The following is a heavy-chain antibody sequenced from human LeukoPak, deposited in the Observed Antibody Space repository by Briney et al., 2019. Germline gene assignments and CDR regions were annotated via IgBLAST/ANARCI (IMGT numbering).Heavy chain of an antibody. CDR1: GFTFSNYA. J-gene: IGHJ4*02. D-gene: IGHD3-3*01. CDR3: VKESLPALEDY. V-gene: IGHV3-23*01. Sequence: GGSVRLSCTASGFTFSNYAMSWVRQAPGKGLEWVSAISGSGENTHYADSVMGRFAISRDNAKNTVYAQMSSLRAEDTAVYYCVKESLPALEDYWGQGALVTVSS. CDR2: ISGSGENT.